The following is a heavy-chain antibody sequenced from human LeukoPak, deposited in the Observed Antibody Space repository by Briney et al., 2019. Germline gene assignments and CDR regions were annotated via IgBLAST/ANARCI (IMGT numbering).Heavy chain of an antibody. J-gene: IGHJ5*02. D-gene: IGHD2-2*01. CDR1: GFTFSGFW. CDR2: INTDGSEG. V-gene: IGHV3-7*03. CDR3: ARSPPSVVVPAAQFDP. Sequence: PGGSLRLSCAVSGFTFSGFWMSWSRQAPGKGLEWVASINTDGSEGYYADVVKGRFTISRDNAKNSLYLQINSLRAEDTAVYYCARSPPSVVVPAAQFDPWGQGTLVTVSS.